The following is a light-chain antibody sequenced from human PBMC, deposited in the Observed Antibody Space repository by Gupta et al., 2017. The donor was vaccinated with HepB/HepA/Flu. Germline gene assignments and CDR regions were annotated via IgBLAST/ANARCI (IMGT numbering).Light chain of an antibody. Sequence: DIQMTQSPSSLSAYVGDRVTITCRTSQTIITYLNWYQQKPGKAPKLLIYDASRLQSGVPSRFSGSGSDTDFTLTIKSLQPEDFAIYYGQPNYMTSRSRFGQGTRLDIK. J-gene: IGKJ5*01. CDR1: QTIITY. CDR2: DAS. V-gene: IGKV1-39*01. CDR3: QPNYMTSRSR.